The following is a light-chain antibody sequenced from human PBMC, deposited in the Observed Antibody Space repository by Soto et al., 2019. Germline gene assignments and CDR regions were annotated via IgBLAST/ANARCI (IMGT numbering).Light chain of an antibody. V-gene: IGKV3-15*01. CDR2: DAS. Sequence: EIEMTQSPATLSVSPGERATLSCRSSQSVGRKLAWYQQKPGQAPRLLIYDASNRAMGVPARFSGSGSGTEFTLTISSLQSEDVAVNHCQQYDIWPPSTFGQGTKVEI. CDR3: QQYDIWPPST. CDR1: QSVGRK. J-gene: IGKJ1*01.